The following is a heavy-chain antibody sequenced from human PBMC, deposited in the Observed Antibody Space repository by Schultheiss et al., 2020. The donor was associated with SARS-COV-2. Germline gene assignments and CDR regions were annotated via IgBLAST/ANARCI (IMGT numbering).Heavy chain of an antibody. V-gene: IGHV1-2*06. CDR2: INPNSGGT. Sequence: GASLKISCKASGYTFTGYYMHWVRQAPGQGLEWMGRINPNSGGTNYAQKLQGRVTMTTDTSTSTAYMDLSRLRFDDTAVYYCARRLRLGYCSSTSCYNFREFDYWGQGTLVTVSS. CDR3: ARRLRLGYCSSTSCYNFREFDY. J-gene: IGHJ4*02. CDR1: GYTFTGYY. D-gene: IGHD2-2*02.